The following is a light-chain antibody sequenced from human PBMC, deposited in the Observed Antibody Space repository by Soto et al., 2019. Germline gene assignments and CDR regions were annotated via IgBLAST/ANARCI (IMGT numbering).Light chain of an antibody. Sequence: QSVLTQPPSASGSPGQPVTISCTGTSSDVGSYRFVSWYQQHPGKAPKLLIYEVSKRPSGVPDRFSASTSGNTASLTVSGLQADDEADYYCSSYAGNNNVIFGGGTKVTVL. CDR1: SSDVGSYRF. V-gene: IGLV2-8*01. CDR2: EVS. CDR3: SSYAGNNNVI. J-gene: IGLJ2*01.